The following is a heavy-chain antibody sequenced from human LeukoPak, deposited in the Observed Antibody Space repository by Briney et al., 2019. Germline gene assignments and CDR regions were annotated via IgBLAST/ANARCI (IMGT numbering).Heavy chain of an antibody. CDR1: GFTFNSYW. J-gene: IGHJ4*02. Sequence: PGGSLRLSCAVSGFTFNSYWMSWVRQAPGKGLEWVANINQGGSGRYNVDSVKGRFTISRDNAKNSPYLQMNSLRAEDTAVYYCATSNWGSDYWGQGILVTVSS. D-gene: IGHD7-27*01. CDR3: ATSNWGSDY. V-gene: IGHV3-7*01. CDR2: INQGGSGR.